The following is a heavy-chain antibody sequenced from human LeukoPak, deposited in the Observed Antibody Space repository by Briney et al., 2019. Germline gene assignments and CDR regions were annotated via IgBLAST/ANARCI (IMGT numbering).Heavy chain of an antibody. CDR1: GGSISSSSYY. Sequence: SETLSLTCTVSGGSISSSSYYWGWIRQPPGKGLEWIGSIYYSGSTYYNPSLKSRVTISVDTSKNQFSLKLGSVTAADTAVYYCASTSRYCSGGSCYSVDYWGQGTLVTVSS. V-gene: IGHV4-39*01. CDR2: IYYSGST. D-gene: IGHD2-15*01. J-gene: IGHJ4*02. CDR3: ASTSRYCSGGSCYSVDY.